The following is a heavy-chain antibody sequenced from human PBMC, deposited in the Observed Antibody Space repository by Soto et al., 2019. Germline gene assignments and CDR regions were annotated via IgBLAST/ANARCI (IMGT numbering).Heavy chain of an antibody. CDR3: AHGALRYDSSGHPGGHWFDP. CDR1: GFSLSTSGVG. V-gene: IGHV2-5*02. CDR2: IYWDDDK. J-gene: IGHJ5*02. D-gene: IGHD3-22*01. Sequence: QITLKESGPTLVKPTQTLTLTCTFSGFSLSTSGVGVGWIRQPPGKALEWLALIYWDDDKRYSPSLKSRLTITKDTSKNQVVLTMTNMDPVDTATYYCAHGALRYDSSGHPGGHWFDPWGQGTLVTVSS.